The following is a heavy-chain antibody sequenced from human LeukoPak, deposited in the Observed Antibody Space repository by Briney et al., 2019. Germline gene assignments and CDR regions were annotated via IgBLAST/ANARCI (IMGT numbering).Heavy chain of an antibody. Sequence: GGSLRLSCAASGFTFSSYAMSWVRQAPGKGLEWVSAISGSGGSTYYADSLKGRFTISRDNAKNSLYPQMNSLRAEDTAIYFCARDFRIYSGSGSYGSRFDPWGQGTLVTVSS. V-gene: IGHV3-23*01. CDR3: ARDFRIYSGSGSYGSRFDP. CDR1: GFTFSSYA. D-gene: IGHD3-10*01. CDR2: ISGSGGST. J-gene: IGHJ5*02.